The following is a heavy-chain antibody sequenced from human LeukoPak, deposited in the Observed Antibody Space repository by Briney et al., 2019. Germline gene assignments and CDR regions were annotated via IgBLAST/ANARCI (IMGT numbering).Heavy chain of an antibody. V-gene: IGHV3-33*01. CDR2: VWFDGSNK. J-gene: IGHJ4*02. Sequence: GGSLRLSCAVSGFTFSNYGMHWVRQAPGKGLEWVASVWFDGSNKDYVDSVKGRFTISRDNSKNTLYLQMNSLKVDDTAVYYCVREGMKFGELLPFDFWGQGILVTVSS. CDR1: GFTFSNYG. D-gene: IGHD3-10*01. CDR3: VREGMKFGELLPFDF.